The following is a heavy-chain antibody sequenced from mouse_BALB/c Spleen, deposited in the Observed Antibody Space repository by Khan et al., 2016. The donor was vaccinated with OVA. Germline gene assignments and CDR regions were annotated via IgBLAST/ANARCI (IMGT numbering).Heavy chain of an antibody. V-gene: IGHV1-76*01. Sequence: VELKESGAELVRPGASVKLSCKTSGYIFTNYWIHWLKQRSGQGLEWIARIYPDPDSTYYNEKFKDKATLTADKSSSTAYMQLSSLKSEDSAVYFCARSGDYDEVWFAYWGQGTLVTVSA. J-gene: IGHJ3*01. CDR2: IYPDPDST. CDR1: GYIFTNYW. D-gene: IGHD2-4*01. CDR3: ARSGDYDEVWFAY.